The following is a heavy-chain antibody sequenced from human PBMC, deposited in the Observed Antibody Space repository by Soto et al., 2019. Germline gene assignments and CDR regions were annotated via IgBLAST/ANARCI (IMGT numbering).Heavy chain of an antibody. CDR1: GFTVSSNY. Sequence: GGSLRLSCAASGFTVSSNYMSWVRQAPGKGLEWVSVIYSGGSTYYADSVKGRFTISRDNSKNTLYLQMNSLRAEDTDVYYCARAPRVRGRPPDYGGQETLFTVSA. D-gene: IGHD3-10*01. V-gene: IGHV3-66*01. CDR2: IYSGGST. CDR3: ARAPRVRGRPPDY. J-gene: IGHJ4*02.